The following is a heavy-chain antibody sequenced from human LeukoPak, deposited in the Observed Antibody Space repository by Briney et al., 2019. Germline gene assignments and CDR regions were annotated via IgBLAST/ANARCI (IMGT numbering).Heavy chain of an antibody. CDR3: AKSYAGYYYDSSAHYYVPYYFDY. CDR1: GFTFSSYA. J-gene: IGHJ4*02. CDR2: ISGSGGST. Sequence: GGSLRLSCAASGFTFSSYAMSWVRQAPGKGLEWVSGISGSGGSTYYADAVKGRFTISRDNSKNTLYLQMNSLRAEDTAVYYCAKSYAGYYYDSSAHYYVPYYFDYWGQGTLVTVSS. V-gene: IGHV3-23*01. D-gene: IGHD3-22*01.